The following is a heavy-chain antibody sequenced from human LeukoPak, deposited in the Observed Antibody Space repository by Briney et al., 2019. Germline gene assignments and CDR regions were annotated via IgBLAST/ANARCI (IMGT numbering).Heavy chain of an antibody. CDR2: IIPIFGTA. J-gene: IGHJ6*02. CDR3: ARDPSYYYYYGMDV. V-gene: IGHV1-69*13. Sequence: GASVKVSCKASGYTFTSYAMHWVRQAPGQGLEWMGGIIPIFGTANYAQKFQGRVTITADESTSTAYMELSSLRSEDTAVYYCARDPSYYYYYGMDVWGQGTTVTVSS. CDR1: GYTFTSYA.